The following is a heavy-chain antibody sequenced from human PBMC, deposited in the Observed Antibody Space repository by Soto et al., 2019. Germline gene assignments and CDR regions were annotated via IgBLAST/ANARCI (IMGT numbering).Heavy chain of an antibody. D-gene: IGHD3-22*01. V-gene: IGHV3-30*18. CDR1: GFTCSKYG. J-gene: IGHJ3*01. Sequence: GGSLRLSCAASGFTCSKYGMHWVRQAPGKGLEWVAVISYDESNKYYADSVKGRFTISRDNSKNTLFLQMNSLRGEDTAIYYCSKAMTGTYDSDASHVWGQGTMVTVSS. CDR3: SKAMTGTYDSDASHV. CDR2: ISYDESNK.